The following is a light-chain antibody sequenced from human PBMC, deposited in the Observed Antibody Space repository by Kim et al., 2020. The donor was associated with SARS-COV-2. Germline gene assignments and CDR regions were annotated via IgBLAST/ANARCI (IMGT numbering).Light chain of an antibody. CDR3: QQYGAAPDT. V-gene: IGKV3-20*01. Sequence: IVLTQSPGTLSLSPVERATLSCRTSQTINSNYLAWFQQKPGQAPRLLIHDASSRAPGIPDRFSGSGSGTDFTLTISRVEPEDFAVYYCQQYGAAPDTFGQGTRLEI. CDR2: DAS. J-gene: IGKJ2*01. CDR1: QTINSNY.